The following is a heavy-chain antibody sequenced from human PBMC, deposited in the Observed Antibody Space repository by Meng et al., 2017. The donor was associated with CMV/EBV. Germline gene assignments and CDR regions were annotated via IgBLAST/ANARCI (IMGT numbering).Heavy chain of an antibody. CDR1: GFTFDDYG. CDR3: ARDLVVPPEDYYYGMDV. J-gene: IGHJ6*02. V-gene: IGHV3-20*04. CDR2: INWNGGST. Sequence: GESLNSCAASGFTFDDYGMSWVRQAPGKGLEWVSGINWNGGSTGYADSVKGRFTISRDNAKNSLYLQMNSLRAEDTALYYCARDLVVPPEDYYYGMDVWGQGTTVTVSS. D-gene: IGHD2-2*01.